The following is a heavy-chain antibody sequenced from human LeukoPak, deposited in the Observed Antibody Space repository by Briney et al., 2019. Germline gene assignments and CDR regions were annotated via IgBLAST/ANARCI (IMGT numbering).Heavy chain of an antibody. Sequence: PGGSLRLSCEASGFTFSYFSMHWVRQAPGKGLEWVAVVSSDGDKKNYADSVKGRFDISRDNSKNTLSLQMNNVRPEDTALYYCAKEGIYTTDWYGNWFDSWGQGTLVTVSS. CDR3: AKEGIYTTDWYGNWFDS. CDR2: VSSDGDKK. CDR1: GFTFSYFS. V-gene: IGHV3-30*09. D-gene: IGHD5-12*01. J-gene: IGHJ5*01.